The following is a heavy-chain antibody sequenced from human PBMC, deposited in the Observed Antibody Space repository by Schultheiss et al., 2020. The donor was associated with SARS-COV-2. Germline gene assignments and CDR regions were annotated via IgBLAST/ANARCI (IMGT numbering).Heavy chain of an antibody. CDR1: GDSINSTNW. D-gene: IGHD3-10*01. V-gene: IGHV4-4*02. CDR3: ASSVDEYYYYGMDV. CDR2: INHSGST. J-gene: IGHJ6*02. Sequence: SETLSLTCTVSGDSINSTNWWSWVRQPPGKGLEWIGEINHSGSTNYNPSLKSRVTISVDTSKNQFSLKLSSVTAADTAVYYCASSVDEYYYYGMDVWGQGTTVTVSS.